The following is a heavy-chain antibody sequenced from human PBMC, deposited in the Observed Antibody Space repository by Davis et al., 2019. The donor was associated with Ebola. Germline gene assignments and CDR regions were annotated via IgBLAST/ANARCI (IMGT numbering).Heavy chain of an antibody. CDR1: GFTFSSYW. Sequence: GESLKISCAASGFTFSSYWMHWVRQAPGKGLVWVSRINSDGSSTSYADSVKGRFTISRDNAKNTLYLQMNSLRAEDTAVYYCARVGLGMIGSKYSMDVWGQGTTVTVSS. CDR3: ARVGLGMIGSKYSMDV. V-gene: IGHV3-74*01. J-gene: IGHJ6*02. D-gene: IGHD3-22*01. CDR2: INSDGSST.